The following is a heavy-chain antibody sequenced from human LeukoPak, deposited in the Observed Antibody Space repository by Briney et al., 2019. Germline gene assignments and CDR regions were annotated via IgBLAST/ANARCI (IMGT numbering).Heavy chain of an antibody. CDR2: IIPIFGTA. CDR3: ARHDFWSGYYRTNDY. CDR1: GYTFTSYG. V-gene: IGHV1-69*05. Sequence: SVKVSCKASGYTFTSYGISWVRQAPGQGLEWMGGIIPIFGTANYAQKFQGRVTITTDESTSTAYMELSSLRSEDTAVYYCARHDFWSGYYRTNDYWGQGTLVTVSS. D-gene: IGHD3-3*01. J-gene: IGHJ4*02.